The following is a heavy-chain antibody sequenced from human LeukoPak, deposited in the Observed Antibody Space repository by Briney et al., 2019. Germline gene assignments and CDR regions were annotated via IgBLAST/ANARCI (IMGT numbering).Heavy chain of an antibody. V-gene: IGHV3-30-3*01. D-gene: IGHD5-24*01. Sequence: PGRSLRLSCAASGFTFSSYAMHWVRQAPGKGLEWGAVISYDGSNKYYADSVKGRFTISRDNSKNTLYLQMNSLRAEDTAVYSCARDEAGREMPTGPWGQGTLVTVSS. J-gene: IGHJ5*02. CDR2: ISYDGSNK. CDR1: GFTFSSYA. CDR3: ARDEAGREMPTGP.